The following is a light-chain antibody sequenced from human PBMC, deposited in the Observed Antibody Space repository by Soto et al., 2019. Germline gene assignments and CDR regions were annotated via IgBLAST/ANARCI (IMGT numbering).Light chain of an antibody. CDR1: ENIGSDY. CDR2: DAS. V-gene: IGKV3-20*01. J-gene: IGKJ1*01. Sequence: VVLTQSPGTLSMTPGEIATLFCRASENIGSDYLAWYQHKPGQPPSLLIFDASSRAPGIPARFTGSGSGTDFTLTISSLAPEDFAVYFCQQDYRSPETFGQGTKVEIK. CDR3: QQDYRSPET.